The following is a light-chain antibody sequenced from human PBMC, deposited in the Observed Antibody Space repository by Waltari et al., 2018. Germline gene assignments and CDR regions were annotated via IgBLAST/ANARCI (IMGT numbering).Light chain of an antibody. CDR3: CSYAGSSTWV. CDR2: EGS. Sequence: QSALTQPASVSGSPGQSITISCTRTSSDVGRYNLVPWYQQHPGKAPKLMIYEGSKRPSGVSNRFSGSKSGNTASLTISGLQAEDEADYYCCSYAGSSTWVFGGGTKLTVL. J-gene: IGLJ3*02. CDR1: SSDVGRYNL. V-gene: IGLV2-23*01.